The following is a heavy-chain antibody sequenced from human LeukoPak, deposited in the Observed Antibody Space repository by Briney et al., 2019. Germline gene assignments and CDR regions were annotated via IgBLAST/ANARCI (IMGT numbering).Heavy chain of an antibody. J-gene: IGHJ4*02. CDR3: VKDEPTPYYDFWSGNPYYFDY. CDR2: ISSNGGST. V-gene: IGHV3-64D*06. D-gene: IGHD3-3*01. Sequence: GGSLRLSCSASGFTFSSYAMHWVRQAPGKGLEYVSAISSNGGSTYYADSVKGRFTISRDNSKNTLYLQMSSLRAEDTAVYYCVKDEPTPYYDFWSGNPYYFDYWGQGTLVTVS. CDR1: GFTFSSYA.